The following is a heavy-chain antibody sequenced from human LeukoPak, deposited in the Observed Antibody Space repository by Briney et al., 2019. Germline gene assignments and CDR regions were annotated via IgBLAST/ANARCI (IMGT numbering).Heavy chain of an antibody. J-gene: IGHJ4*02. CDR3: ARENEYSSSAVDY. V-gene: IGHV5-51*01. D-gene: IGHD6-6*01. Sequence: GASLQISCKGAGSIFTSYWIGWVRQLPGKGLEWMGIIYPGDSDTRYSPSFQGQVTISAEKSISTAYLQWSSLKASDTAMYYCARENEYSSSAVDYWGQGTLVTVSS. CDR2: IYPGDSDT. CDR1: GSIFTSYW.